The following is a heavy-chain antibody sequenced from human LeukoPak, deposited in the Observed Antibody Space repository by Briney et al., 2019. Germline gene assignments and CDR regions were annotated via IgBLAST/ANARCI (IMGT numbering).Heavy chain of an antibody. Sequence: PSXXXSLXCTVSGGSISSXYWSWIRQPXXXXXXXIGYIYYSGSTNYNPSLKSRVTISVDTSKNQFSLKLSSVTAADTAVYYCARGASSWYHTLKNWGQGTLVTVSS. CDR1: GGSISSXY. CDR2: IYYSGST. D-gene: IGHD6-13*01. J-gene: IGHJ4*02. CDR3: ARGASSWYHTLKN. V-gene: IGHV4-59*01.